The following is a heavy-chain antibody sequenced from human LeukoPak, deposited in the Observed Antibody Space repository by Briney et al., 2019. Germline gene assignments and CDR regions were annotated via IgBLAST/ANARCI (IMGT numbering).Heavy chain of an antibody. CDR1: GGSISSYY. V-gene: IGHV4-59*08. CDR2: IYYSGST. Sequence: KPSETLSLTCTVSGGSISSYYWSWIRQPPGKGLEWIGYIYYSGSTNYNPSLKSRVTISVDTSKNQFSLKLSSVTAADTAVYYCARFYYDSSGYYYAHFDYWGQGTLVTVSS. J-gene: IGHJ4*02. D-gene: IGHD3-22*01. CDR3: ARFYYDSSGYYYAHFDY.